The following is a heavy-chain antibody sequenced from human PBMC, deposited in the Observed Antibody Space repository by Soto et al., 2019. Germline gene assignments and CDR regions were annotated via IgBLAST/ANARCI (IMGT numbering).Heavy chain of an antibody. CDR3: ESLRGYYDSSGYVDY. CDR2: IYYSGST. CDR1: GGSISSSSYY. D-gene: IGHD3-22*01. J-gene: IGHJ4*02. V-gene: IGHV4-39*01. Sequence: SETLSLTCTVSGGSISSSSYYWGWIRQPPGKGLEWIGSIYYSGSTYYNPSLKSRVTISVDTSKNQFSLKLSSVTAADTAVYYCESLRGYYDSSGYVDYWGQGTLVTVYS.